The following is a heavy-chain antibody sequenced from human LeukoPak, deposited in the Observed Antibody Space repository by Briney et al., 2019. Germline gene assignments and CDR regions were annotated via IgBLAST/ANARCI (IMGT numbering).Heavy chain of an antibody. CDR1: GGSFSGYY. D-gene: IGHD2-2*01. CDR2: INHSGST. J-gene: IGHJ6*03. Sequence: KPSETLSLTCAVYGGSFSGYYWSWIRQPPGKGLEWSGEINHSGSTNYNPSLKSRVTISVDTSKNQFSLKLSSVTAADTAVYYCARVDDCSSTSCYPYMDVWGKGTTVTVSS. V-gene: IGHV4-34*01. CDR3: ARVDDCSSTSCYPYMDV.